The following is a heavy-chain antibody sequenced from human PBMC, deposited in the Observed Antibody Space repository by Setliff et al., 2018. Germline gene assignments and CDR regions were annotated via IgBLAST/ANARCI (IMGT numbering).Heavy chain of an antibody. V-gene: IGHV5-51*01. CDR3: ARDDTAGGGDY. J-gene: IGHJ4*02. CDR2: IYPSDSDT. Sequence: GESLTLSCKTFGYTFTNFWIGWVRQMPGKGLEWMGIIYPSDSDTRYSPSFQGQVTISADKSISTAYLQWSSLKASDTAIYYCARDDTAGGGDYWGQGTLVTVSS. D-gene: IGHD3-16*01. CDR1: GYTFTNFW.